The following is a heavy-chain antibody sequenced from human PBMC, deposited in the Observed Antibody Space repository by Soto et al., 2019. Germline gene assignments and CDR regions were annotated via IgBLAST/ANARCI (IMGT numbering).Heavy chain of an antibody. J-gene: IGHJ4*02. CDR2: INPSSGGT. CDR1: GYPFTGYY. Sequence: VSGKVCFKTSGYPFTGYYMHLVRKAPGQGLEWMGWINPSSGGTNYAQKFQGWVTMTRDTSISTAYMELSRLRSDDTAVYYCARDVPNGNGDTYYFDYWGQRTLVTVSS. V-gene: IGHV1-2*04. CDR3: ARDVPNGNGDTYYFDY.